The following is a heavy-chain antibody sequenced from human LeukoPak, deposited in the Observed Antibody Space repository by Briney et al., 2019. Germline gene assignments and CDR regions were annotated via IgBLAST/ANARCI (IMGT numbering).Heavy chain of an antibody. CDR3: ARDQGGYDSKFDY. CDR2: ISDSGRT. Sequence: SETLSLTCTVSGGSISDYYWSWIRQPPGKGLEWIGYISDSGRTNYNPSLKSRVTISVDTSKNQFSLRLSSVTAADTAVYYCARDQGGYDSKFDYWGQGTLVTVSS. V-gene: IGHV4-59*01. D-gene: IGHD5-12*01. CDR1: GGSISDYY. J-gene: IGHJ4*02.